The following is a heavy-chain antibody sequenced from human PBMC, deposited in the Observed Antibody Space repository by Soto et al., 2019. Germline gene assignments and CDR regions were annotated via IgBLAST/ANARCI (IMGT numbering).Heavy chain of an antibody. D-gene: IGHD6-19*01. CDR2: IYTSASI. J-gene: IGHJ6*02. CDR3: ARDREAGYNFYYGMDV. Sequence: PSETLSLTCSVSGADINTYSWTWIRQPAGKGLEWIGRIYTSASINYNPSLRGRVTLSVDTSTNQVSLKLASVTAADTAVYYCARDREAGYNFYYGMDVWCQGTTVTVSS. CDR1: GADINTYS. V-gene: IGHV4-4*07.